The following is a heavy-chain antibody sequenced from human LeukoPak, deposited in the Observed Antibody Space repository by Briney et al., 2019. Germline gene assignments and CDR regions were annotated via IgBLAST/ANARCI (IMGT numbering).Heavy chain of an antibody. CDR3: FAQLLFDYYYYGMDV. V-gene: IGHV3-49*04. CDR2: IRSKAYGGTT. Sequence: GGSLRLSCTASGFTFGDYAMSWVRQAPGKGLEWVGFIRSKAYGGTTEYAASVKGRFTISRDDSKSIAYLQMNSLKTEDTAVYYCFAQLLFDYYYYGMDVWGKGTTVTVSS. D-gene: IGHD2-2*01. CDR1: GFTFGDYA. J-gene: IGHJ6*04.